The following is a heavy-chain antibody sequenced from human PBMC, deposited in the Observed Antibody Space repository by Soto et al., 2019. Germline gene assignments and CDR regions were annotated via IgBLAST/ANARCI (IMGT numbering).Heavy chain of an antibody. CDR1: GFTFSSYA. CDR2: ISNSGGST. CDR3: ANPLAHCSGPTCYGPVTF. V-gene: IGHV3-23*01. D-gene: IGHD2-15*01. J-gene: IGHJ4*02. Sequence: EVQLLESGGGLVQPGGSMRLSCAASGFTFSSYAMTWVRQAPGKGLEYVSSISNSGGSTYDADSLKGRFTVSRDNSKITLYLQMNSLRADDTAVYYCANPLAHCSGPTCYGPVTFWGQGTLVTVSS.